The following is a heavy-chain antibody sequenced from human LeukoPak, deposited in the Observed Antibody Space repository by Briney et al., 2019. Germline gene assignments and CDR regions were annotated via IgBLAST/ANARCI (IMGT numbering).Heavy chain of an antibody. CDR1: GFTFSKYW. CDR2: INTDGTVT. J-gene: IGHJ4*02. Sequence: ARGSLRLSCAASGFTFSKYWMLWVRHAPGKRLESVSRINTDGTVTTYADSVKGRFTVSRDNADNTMFLQMNSVRDEDTAVYYCATKQWLAPPPDSWGQGTPVTVSS. D-gene: IGHD6-19*01. CDR3: ATKQWLAPPPDS. V-gene: IGHV3-74*01.